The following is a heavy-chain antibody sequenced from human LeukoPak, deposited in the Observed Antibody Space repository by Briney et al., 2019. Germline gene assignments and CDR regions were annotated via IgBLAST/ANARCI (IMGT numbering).Heavy chain of an antibody. J-gene: IGHJ4*02. D-gene: IGHD6-19*01. CDR1: GFTFDDYA. CDR3: ATKQWLAPPPDS. CDR2: ISWNSGSI. Sequence: GGSLRLSCAASGFTFDDYAMHWVRQAPGKGLEWVSGISWNSGSIGYADSVKGRFTVSRDNADNTMFLQMNSVRDEDTAVYYCATKQWLAPPPDSWGQGTPVTVSS. V-gene: IGHV3-9*01.